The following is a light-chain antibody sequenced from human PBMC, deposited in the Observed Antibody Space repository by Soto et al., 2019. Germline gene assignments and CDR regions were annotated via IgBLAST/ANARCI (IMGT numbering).Light chain of an antibody. CDR3: QQRSNWPPVIT. Sequence: EIVLTQSPATLSLSPGERGTLSCRASQTFSSHLAWYQQKPGQAPRLLIYDASKRATGIPARFSGRGSGTDFTLTISSLEPEDFAVHYCQQRSNWPPVITFGQGTRLEIK. J-gene: IGKJ5*01. CDR2: DAS. V-gene: IGKV3-11*01. CDR1: QTFSSH.